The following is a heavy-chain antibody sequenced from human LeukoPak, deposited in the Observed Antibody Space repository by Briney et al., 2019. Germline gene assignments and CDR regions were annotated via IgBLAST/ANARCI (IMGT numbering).Heavy chain of an antibody. V-gene: IGHV4-30-2*01. CDR1: GVSISSGGYS. Sequence: SQTLSLTCAVSGVSISSGGYSWSWIRQPPGKGLEWIGYIYHSGSTYYNPPLKSRVTISVDTSKNQFSLKLSSVTAADTAVYYCARAPGYSSGDYWGQGTLVTVSS. J-gene: IGHJ4*02. CDR3: ARAPGYSSGDY. CDR2: IYHSGST. D-gene: IGHD6-25*01.